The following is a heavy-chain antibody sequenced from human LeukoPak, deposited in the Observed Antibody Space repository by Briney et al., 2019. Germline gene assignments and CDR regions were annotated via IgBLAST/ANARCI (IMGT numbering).Heavy chain of an antibody. V-gene: IGHV5-51*01. J-gene: IGHJ4*02. CDR3: VSAHFYYDSSGYWNFDY. Sequence: GESLKISCKGSGYSFTSYWIGWVRQMPGKGLEWMGIIYPGDSDTRYSTSFQGQVTISADKSISTAYLEWSSLKASDTAMYYCVSAHFYYDSSGYWNFDYWGQGTLVTVSS. CDR1: GYSFTSYW. CDR2: IYPGDSDT. D-gene: IGHD3-22*01.